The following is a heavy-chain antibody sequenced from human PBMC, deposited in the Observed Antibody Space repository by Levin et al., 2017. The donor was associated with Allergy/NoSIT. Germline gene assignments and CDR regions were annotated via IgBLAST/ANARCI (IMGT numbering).Heavy chain of an antibody. V-gene: IGHV4-59*01. Sequence: SQTLSLTCTVSGGSISSYYWSWIRQPPGKGLEWIGYIYYSGGTNYNPSLKSRVTLSVDTSKNQFSLKLSSVTAADTAVYYCARERVLLWFGEHYYYGMDVWGQGTTVTVSS. D-gene: IGHD3-10*01. CDR2: IYYSGGT. CDR1: GGSISSYY. CDR3: ARERVLLWFGEHYYYGMDV. J-gene: IGHJ6*02.